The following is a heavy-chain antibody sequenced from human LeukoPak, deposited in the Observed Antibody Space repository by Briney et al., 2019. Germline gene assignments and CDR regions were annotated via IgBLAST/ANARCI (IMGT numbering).Heavy chain of an antibody. CDR3: ARGASYYYESKPYDAFDI. J-gene: IGHJ3*02. CDR2: INQDGNEK. Sequence: PGGSLRLSCAASAFTFTSYWMNWVRQAPGKGLQWVANINQDGNEKYYVDSVKGRFTISRDNARNSLYLQMNSLRAEDTAVYYCARGASYYYESKPYDAFDIWGQGTMATVSS. CDR1: AFTFTSYW. V-gene: IGHV3-7*01. D-gene: IGHD3-22*01.